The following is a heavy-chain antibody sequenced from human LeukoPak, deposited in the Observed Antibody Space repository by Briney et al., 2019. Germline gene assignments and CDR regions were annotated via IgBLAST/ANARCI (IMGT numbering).Heavy chain of an antibody. CDR1: GGTFSRYA. Sequence: SVKVSCKASGGTFSRYAISWVRQAPGRGLEWMGGIIPMFGIANYAQKFQGRVTITADESTSTAYMELSSLRSEDTAVYYCARDRPYTGGWRGFDYWGQGTLVTVSS. V-gene: IGHV1-69*13. J-gene: IGHJ4*02. D-gene: IGHD6-19*01. CDR3: ARDRPYTGGWRGFDY. CDR2: IIPMFGIA.